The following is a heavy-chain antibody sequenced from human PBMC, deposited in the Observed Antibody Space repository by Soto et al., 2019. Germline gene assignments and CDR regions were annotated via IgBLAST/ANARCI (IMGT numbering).Heavy chain of an antibody. CDR1: GFTFSSYS. V-gene: IGHV3-48*01. CDR3: ARVVGIVGAIRGINWFDP. Sequence: GGSLRLSCAASGFTFSSYSMNWVRQAPGKGLEWVSYISSSSSTIYYADSVKGRFTISRDNAKNSLYLQMNSLRAEDTAVYYCARVVGIVGAIRGINWFDPWGQGTLVTVSS. J-gene: IGHJ5*02. CDR2: ISSSSSTI. D-gene: IGHD1-26*01.